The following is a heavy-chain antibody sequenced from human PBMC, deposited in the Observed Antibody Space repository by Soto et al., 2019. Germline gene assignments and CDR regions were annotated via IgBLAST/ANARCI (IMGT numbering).Heavy chain of an antibody. D-gene: IGHD3-16*01. CDR3: XKDRRSSLFHGGNYFDS. CDR1: GFTFSSYG. J-gene: IGHJ4*02. Sequence: PGGSLRVSCSASGFTFSSYGMHWVRQAPGKGLEWVALISSDGSNKHYADSVKGRFTISRDNSNNTLYLQMNTLRGDDTAVYYCXKDRRSSLFHGGNYFDSWGQGTLVTVSS. CDR2: ISSDGSNK. V-gene: IGHV3-30*18.